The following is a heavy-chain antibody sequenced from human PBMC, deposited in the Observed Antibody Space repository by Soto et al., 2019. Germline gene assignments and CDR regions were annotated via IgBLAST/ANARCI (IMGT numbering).Heavy chain of an antibody. D-gene: IGHD5-12*01. CDR1: GGSIISGDYY. V-gene: IGHV4-30-4*01. CDR3: ARVRYSGYDFDY. J-gene: IGHJ4*02. Sequence: SETLSLTCTVSGGSIISGDYYWIWIRQPPGKGLEWIGYIYYSGSTYYNPSLKSRVTISVDTSKNQFSLKLSSVTAADTAVYYCARVRYSGYDFDYWGQGTRVTVSS. CDR2: IYYSGST.